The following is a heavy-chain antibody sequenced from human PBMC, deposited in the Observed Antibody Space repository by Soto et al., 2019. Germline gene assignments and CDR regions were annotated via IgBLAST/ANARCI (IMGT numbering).Heavy chain of an antibody. J-gene: IGHJ6*02. CDR3: TRTEEVRYFDWLLDGHGMDV. V-gene: IGHV3-49*05. CDR2: IRSKAYGGTT. Sequence: EVQLVESGGGLVKPGRSLRLSCTASGFTFGDYAMSWFRQAPGKGLEWVGFIRSKAYGGTTEYAASVKGRFTISRDDSKSIAYLQMNSLKTEDTAVYYCTRTEEVRYFDWLLDGHGMDVWGQGTTVTVSS. CDR1: GFTFGDYA. D-gene: IGHD3-9*01.